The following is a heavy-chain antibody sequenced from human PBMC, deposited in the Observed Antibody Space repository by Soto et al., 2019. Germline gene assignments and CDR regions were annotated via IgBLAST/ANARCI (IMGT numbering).Heavy chain of an antibody. V-gene: IGHV1-18*04. D-gene: IGHD1-1*01. CDR3: ARDGERDTGLNFYYYLHGMDA. CDR2: ISPYNGTT. CDR1: GYTFTTYG. J-gene: IGHJ6*02. Sequence: ASVKVSCKASGYTFTTYGISWVRQAPGQGLEWMGWISPYNGTTKYAEKFQGEMTMTTDTATSTAYMDLRSLRSDDTAVYYCARDGERDTGLNFYYYLHGMDAWGQGTRVTVSS.